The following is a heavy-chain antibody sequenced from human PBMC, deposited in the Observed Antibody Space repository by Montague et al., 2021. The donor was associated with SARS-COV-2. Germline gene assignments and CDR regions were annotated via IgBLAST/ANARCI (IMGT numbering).Heavy chain of an antibody. D-gene: IGHD3-3*01. CDR2: IYHSGSA. Sequence: SETLSLTCTVSGGSISSTSYYWGWVRQPPGKGLEWIGSIYHSGSAYYNPSLKSRVTISIDTSKNQFSLKLSSVTAADTAVYYCARDPWHITIFGVVTRYGMDVWGQGTTVTVSS. J-gene: IGHJ6*02. CDR1: GGSISSTSYY. V-gene: IGHV4-39*07. CDR3: ARDPWHITIFGVVTRYGMDV.